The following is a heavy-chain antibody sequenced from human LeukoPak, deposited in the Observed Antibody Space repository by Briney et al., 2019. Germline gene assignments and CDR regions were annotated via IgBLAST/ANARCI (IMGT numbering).Heavy chain of an antibody. V-gene: IGHV1-18*01. J-gene: IGHJ3*02. Sequence: ASVKVSRKTSRYTFTSYGVSWVRPAPGRGLEWFGWIYTYNVHTNYAQNLQGRVTMTTDTSTSTAYMELRSLTSDDTALYYCARADDYGGNPGAFDIWGQGTMVTVSS. D-gene: IGHD4-23*01. CDR1: RYTFTSYG. CDR3: ARADDYGGNPGAFDI. CDR2: IYTYNVHT.